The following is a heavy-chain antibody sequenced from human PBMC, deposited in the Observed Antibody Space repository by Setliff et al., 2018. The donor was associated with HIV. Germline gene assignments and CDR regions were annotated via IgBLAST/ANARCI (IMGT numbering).Heavy chain of an antibody. CDR3: ARVPKSGSSRWFDP. V-gene: IGHV4-61*09. CDR1: GGSISSGSYY. D-gene: IGHD3-22*01. J-gene: IGHJ5*02. CDR2: ICTSGST. Sequence: TSETLSLTCTVSGGSISSGSYYWSWIRQPAGKGLEWIGHICTSGSTNYNPSLKSRVTISVDTSKNQFSLKLSSVTAADTAVYYCARVPKSGSSRWFDPWGQGTLVTVSS.